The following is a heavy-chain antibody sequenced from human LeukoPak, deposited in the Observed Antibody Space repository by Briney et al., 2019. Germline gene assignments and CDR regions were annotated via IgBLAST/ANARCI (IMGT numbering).Heavy chain of an antibody. CDR2: INPNSGGT. Sequence: ASVKVSCKASGYTLTGYYLHWVRQAPGQGPEYMGWINPNSGGTYSAQKFQGRVTMTRDTSISTAYMDLSSLGSDDTAVFYCARGRANWGYDYWGQGTLVTASS. J-gene: IGHJ4*02. CDR3: ARGRANWGYDY. V-gene: IGHV1-2*02. D-gene: IGHD7-27*01. CDR1: GYTLTGYY.